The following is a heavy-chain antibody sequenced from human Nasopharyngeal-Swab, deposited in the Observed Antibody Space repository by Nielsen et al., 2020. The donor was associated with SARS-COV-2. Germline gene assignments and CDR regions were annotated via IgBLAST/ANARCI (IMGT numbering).Heavy chain of an antibody. J-gene: IGHJ6*02. CDR2: MNPNSGNT. Sequence: ASVKVSCKASGYTFTSYDINWVRQDTGQGLEGMGWMNPNSGNTGYAQKFQGRVTMTRNTSISKAYMELSSLRSEDTAVYYCARFSRYYYYYGMDVWGQGTTVTVSS. V-gene: IGHV1-8*01. D-gene: IGHD2/OR15-2a*01. CDR3: ARFSRYYYYYGMDV. CDR1: GYTFTSYD.